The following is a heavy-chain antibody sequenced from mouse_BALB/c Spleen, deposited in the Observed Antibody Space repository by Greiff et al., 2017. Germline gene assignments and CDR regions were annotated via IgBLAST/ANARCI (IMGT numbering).Heavy chain of an antibody. CDR2: ISNGGGST. D-gene: IGHD4-1*02. CDR3: ARQVNWDPFAY. V-gene: IGHV5-12-2*01. Sequence: DVQLVESGGGLVQPGGSRKLSCAASGFTFSSFGMHWVRQAPEKGLEWVAYISNGGGSTYYPDTVKGRFTISRDNAKNTLYLQMSSLKSEDTAMYYCARQVNWDPFAYWGQGTLVTVSA. J-gene: IGHJ3*01. CDR1: GFTFSSFG.